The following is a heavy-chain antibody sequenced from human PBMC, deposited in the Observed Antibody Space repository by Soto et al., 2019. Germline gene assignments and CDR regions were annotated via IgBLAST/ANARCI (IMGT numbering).Heavy chain of an antibody. D-gene: IGHD2-2*01. V-gene: IGHV3-23*01. CDR1: RFTFSSYA. Sequence: EVQLLESGGGLVQPGGSLRLSCAASRFTFSSYAMSWVRQAPGKGLEWVSALSGSGGSTYYADSVKGRFTISRDNSKNTLYLQMNSLRAEDTAVYYCAKVRVGCSSTSCYGFDYWGQGTLVTVSS. CDR3: AKVRVGCSSTSCYGFDY. CDR2: LSGSGGST. J-gene: IGHJ4*02.